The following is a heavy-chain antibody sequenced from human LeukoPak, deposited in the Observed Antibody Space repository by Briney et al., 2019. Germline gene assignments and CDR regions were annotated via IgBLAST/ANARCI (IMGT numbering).Heavy chain of an antibody. CDR2: IWNDGSKS. CDR3: ARFRSGWYMDY. Sequence: GGSLRLSCAASGFTFSSYGMHWVRQAPGKGLEWVAVIWNDGSKSNYPDSVKGRYTISRDDSKNTLFLQMSSLRVEDTAVYYCARFRSGWYMDYWGQGTLVTVSS. V-gene: IGHV3-33*01. D-gene: IGHD6-19*01. J-gene: IGHJ4*02. CDR1: GFTFSSYG.